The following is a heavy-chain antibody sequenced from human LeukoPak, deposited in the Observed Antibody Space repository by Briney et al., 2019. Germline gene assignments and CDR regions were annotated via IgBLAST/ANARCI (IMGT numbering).Heavy chain of an antibody. V-gene: IGHV3-21*01. J-gene: IGHJ5*02. CDR2: ISSSSSHI. Sequence: PGGSLRLSCVASGFTFSSYSMNWVRQAPGKGLEWVSSISSSSSHIYYADSVKGRFTFSRDNAKNSLSLQMNSLRAEDTAVYYCARDGEVGVGRWFDPWGQGTLVTVSS. CDR3: ARDGEVGVGRWFDP. D-gene: IGHD1-26*01. CDR1: GFTFSSYS.